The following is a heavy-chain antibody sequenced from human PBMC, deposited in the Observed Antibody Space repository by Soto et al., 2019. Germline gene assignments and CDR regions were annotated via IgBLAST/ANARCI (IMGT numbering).Heavy chain of an antibody. J-gene: IGHJ4*02. CDR1: GGSISSKSYS. Sequence: SETLSLTCSVSGGSISSKSYSWGWIRQPPGKGLEWIGTFYYSENTYYNPSLKSRVTISVDTSKNQFSLKLSSVTAADTAVYYCARDFGSMITFGGVNWGQGTLVTVS. D-gene: IGHD3-16*01. CDR3: ARDFGSMITFGGVN. V-gene: IGHV4-39*02. CDR2: FYYSENT.